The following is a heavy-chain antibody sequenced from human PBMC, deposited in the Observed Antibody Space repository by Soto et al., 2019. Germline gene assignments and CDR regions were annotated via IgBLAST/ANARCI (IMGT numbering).Heavy chain of an antibody. J-gene: IGHJ4*02. Sequence: PGGSLRLSCAASGFTSSSYSMNWVRQATGKGLEWVSYISSSSSTIYYADSVKGRFTISRDNAKNSLYLQMNSLRAEDTAVYYCARERYYDFWSGYSPGLGPDIDYWGQGTLVTVSS. CDR1: GFTSSSYS. CDR3: ARERYYDFWSGYSPGLGPDIDY. V-gene: IGHV3-48*01. D-gene: IGHD3-3*01. CDR2: ISSSSSTI.